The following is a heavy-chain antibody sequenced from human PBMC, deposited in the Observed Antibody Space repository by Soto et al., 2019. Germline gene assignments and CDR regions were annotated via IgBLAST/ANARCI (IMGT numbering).Heavy chain of an antibody. J-gene: IGHJ6*02. Sequence: GGSLRLSCAASGFTFSNAWMSGVRQAPGKGLGWVGRIKSKTEGGTTDYAAPAKGRFTISRDDSKNTLYLQMNSLKTEDTAAYYSATDGRAGYHGRAYYSGMEVWGQGTTVTVSS. V-gene: IGHV3-15*01. CDR1: GFTFSNAW. CDR2: IKSKTEGGTT. CDR3: ATDGRAGYHGRAYYSGMEV. D-gene: IGHD2-15*01.